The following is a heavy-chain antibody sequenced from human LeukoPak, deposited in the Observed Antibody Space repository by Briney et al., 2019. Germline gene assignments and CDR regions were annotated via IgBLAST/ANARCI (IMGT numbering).Heavy chain of an antibody. J-gene: IGHJ4*02. V-gene: IGHV3-23*01. D-gene: IGHD4-17*01. Sequence: PGGSLRLSCAASGFTFDTYALSWVRRAPGKGLEWVSAISGSGTNTYYADSVKGRFTISRDNSKNTLYLQMNSLRAEDTAVYYCAKDIYGDYGGLDYWGQGTLVTVSS. CDR2: ISGSGTNT. CDR3: AKDIYGDYGGLDY. CDR1: GFTFDTYA.